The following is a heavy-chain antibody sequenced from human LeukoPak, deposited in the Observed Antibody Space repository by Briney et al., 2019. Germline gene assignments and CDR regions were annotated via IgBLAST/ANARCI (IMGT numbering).Heavy chain of an antibody. J-gene: IGHJ4*02. CDR3: AHSLPYYDFWSGYYTGIDSSYFDY. D-gene: IGHD3-3*01. CDR2: IYWNDDK. V-gene: IGHV2-5*01. CDR1: GFSLSTSGVG. Sequence: SGPTLVNPTQTLTLTCTFSGFSLSTSGVGVGWIRQPPGKALEWLALIYWNDDKRYSPSLKSRLTITKDTSKNQVVLTMTNMDPVDTATYYCAHSLPYYDFWSGYYTGIDSSYFDYWGQGTQVTVSS.